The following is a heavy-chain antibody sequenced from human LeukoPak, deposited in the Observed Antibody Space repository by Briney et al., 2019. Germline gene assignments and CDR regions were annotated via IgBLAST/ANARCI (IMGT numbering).Heavy chain of an antibody. Sequence: GASVKVSCKVSGVTLSELTMHWVRQAPGKGLEWMGGFDREDGEIIYAEKFQDRVIMTEDTSTDTAYMEVSSLRSEDTALYFCATMLRGVIVPQFDYWGQGTLVTVSS. J-gene: IGHJ4*02. CDR1: GVTLSELT. D-gene: IGHD3-10*01. CDR3: ATMLRGVIVPQFDY. CDR2: FDREDGEI. V-gene: IGHV1-24*01.